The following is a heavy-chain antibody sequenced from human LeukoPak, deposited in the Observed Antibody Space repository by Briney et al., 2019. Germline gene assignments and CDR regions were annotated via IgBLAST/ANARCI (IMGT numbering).Heavy chain of an antibody. Sequence: ASVKVSCKASGYTFSIYNMHWVRQAPGLGLEWMGIINPSGGSASDAQKFQGRLTMTRDTSTSTLYMELSSLRSEDTAVYYCAREGVAATGLDYWGQGTLVTVSS. D-gene: IGHD6-13*01. J-gene: IGHJ4*02. V-gene: IGHV1-46*01. CDR3: AREGVAATGLDY. CDR2: INPSGGSA. CDR1: GYTFSIYN.